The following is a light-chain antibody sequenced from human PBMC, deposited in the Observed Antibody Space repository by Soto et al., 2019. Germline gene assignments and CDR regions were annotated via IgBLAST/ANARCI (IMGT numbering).Light chain of an antibody. CDR3: SSYAGSNRV. V-gene: IGLV2-8*01. CDR1: SSDVGGYNY. CDR2: EVS. J-gene: IGLJ1*01. Sequence: QSALTQPPSASGSPGQSVTISCTGTSSDVGGYNYVSWYQQYPGKAPKLMIYEVSKRPSGVPDRFSGSKSGNTASLTVSGLQAEDEADYYCSSYAGSNRVFXTGTKGTVL.